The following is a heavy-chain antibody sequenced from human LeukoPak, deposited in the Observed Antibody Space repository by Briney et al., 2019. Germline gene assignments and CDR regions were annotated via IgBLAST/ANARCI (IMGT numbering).Heavy chain of an antibody. CDR1: GFTFSSYA. CDR3: AKLGSDLSITMIVVVHFDY. J-gene: IGHJ4*02. CDR2: ISGSGGST. V-gene: IGHV3-23*01. D-gene: IGHD3-22*01. Sequence: GGSLRLSCAASGFTFSSYAMSWVRQAPGKGLEWVSAISGSGGSTYYADSVKGRFTISRDNSENTLYLQMNSLRAEDTAVYYCAKLGSDLSITMIVVVHFDYWGQGTLVTVSS.